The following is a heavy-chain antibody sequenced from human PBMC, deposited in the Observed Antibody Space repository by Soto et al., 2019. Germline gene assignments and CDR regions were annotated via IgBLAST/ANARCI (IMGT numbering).Heavy chain of an antibody. V-gene: IGHV3-11*01. J-gene: IGHJ3*02. CDR3: AGHITSAFDI. D-gene: IGHD1-20*01. CDR1: DFTSSAYY. CDR2: ISSSGSTI. Sequence: GGSLSLSFAASDFTSSAYYMSWIRQAPGKGLEWVSYISSSGSTIYYADSVKGRFTISRDNAKNSLYLQMNSLRAEDTAVYYCAGHITSAFDIWGQGTMVTVSS.